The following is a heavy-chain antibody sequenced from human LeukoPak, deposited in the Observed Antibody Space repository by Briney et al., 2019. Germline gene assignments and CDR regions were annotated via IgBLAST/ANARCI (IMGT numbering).Heavy chain of an antibody. CDR2: IYYSGST. Sequence: SETLSLTCTVSGGSISSYYWSWIRQPPGKGLEWIGYIYYSGSTNYNPSLKSRVTISVDTSKNQFSLKLSSVTAADTAVYYCARLRVAAAGSYFDYWGQGTLATVSS. CDR1: GGSISSYY. CDR3: ARLRVAAAGSYFDY. J-gene: IGHJ4*02. V-gene: IGHV4-59*08. D-gene: IGHD6-13*01.